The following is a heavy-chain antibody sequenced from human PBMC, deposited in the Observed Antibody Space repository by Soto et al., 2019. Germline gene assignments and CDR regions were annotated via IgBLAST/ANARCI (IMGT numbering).Heavy chain of an antibody. V-gene: IGHV3-30-3*01. CDR3: ARDLPIYYYDSSGSLDY. CDR2: ISYDGSNK. D-gene: IGHD3-22*01. CDR1: GITFSSYA. Sequence: GGSLRLSCAASGITFSSYAMHGVRQAPGKGLEWVAVISYDGSNKYYADSVKGRFTISRDNSKNTLYLQMNSLRAEDTAVYYCARDLPIYYYDSSGSLDYWGQGTLVTVSA. J-gene: IGHJ4*02.